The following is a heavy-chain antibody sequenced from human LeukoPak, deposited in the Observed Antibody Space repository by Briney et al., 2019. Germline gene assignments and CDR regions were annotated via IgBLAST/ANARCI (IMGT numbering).Heavy chain of an antibody. CDR2: IIPIFGTA. CDR3: ARECYYDSSGYYIFYWFDP. D-gene: IGHD3-22*01. CDR1: GYSFVGYG. V-gene: IGHV1-69*13. J-gene: IGHJ5*02. Sequence: SVKVSCKASGYSFVGYGITWVRQAPGQGLEWMGGIIPIFGTANYAQKFQGRVTITADESTSTAYMELRSLRSDDTAVYYCARECYYDSSGYYIFYWFDPWGQGTLVTVSS.